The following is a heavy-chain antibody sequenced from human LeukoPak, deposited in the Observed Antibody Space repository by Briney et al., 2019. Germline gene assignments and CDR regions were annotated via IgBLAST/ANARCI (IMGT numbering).Heavy chain of an antibody. V-gene: IGHV3-7*01. D-gene: IGHD6-19*01. J-gene: IGHJ4*02. CDR1: GFSFSAYW. CDR3: GRFGYVAGVDL. Sequence: PGGSLRLSCAASGFSFSAYWMTWVRQAPGAGLEFVANINPVGTATYYADPVKGRFTISRDNAKNLVYLQMNGLRAEDTAVYHCGRFGYVAGVDLWGQGTLVTVSS. CDR2: INPVGTAT.